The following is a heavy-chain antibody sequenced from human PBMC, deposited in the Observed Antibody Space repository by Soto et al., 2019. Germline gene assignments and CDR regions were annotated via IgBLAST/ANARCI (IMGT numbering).Heavy chain of an antibody. CDR2: ISSSSSYI. V-gene: IGHV3-21*01. CDR1: GFTFSSYS. J-gene: IGHJ6*02. CDR3: ARGGDEITTVKPPYYYYGMDV. Sequence: GGSLRLSCAASGFTFSSYSMNWVRQAPGKGLEWVSSISSSSSYIYYADSVKGRFTISRDNAKNSLYLQMNSLRAEDTAVYYCARGGDEITTVKPPYYYYGMDVWGQGTTVTVSS. D-gene: IGHD4-4*01.